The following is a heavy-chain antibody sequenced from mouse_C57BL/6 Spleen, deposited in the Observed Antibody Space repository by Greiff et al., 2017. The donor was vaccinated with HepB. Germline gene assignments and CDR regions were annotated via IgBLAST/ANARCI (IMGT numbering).Heavy chain of an antibody. CDR2: IYPGDGDT. D-gene: IGHD2-4*01. J-gene: IGHJ2*01. Sequence: QVQLQQSGPELVKPGASVKISCKASGYAFSSSWMNWVQQRPGKGLEWIGRIYPGDGDTNYNGKFKGKATLTADKSSSTAYMQLSSLTSEDSAVYFCARSDDYDYWGQGTTLTVSS. CDR1: GYAFSSSW. CDR3: ARSDDYDY. V-gene: IGHV1-82*01.